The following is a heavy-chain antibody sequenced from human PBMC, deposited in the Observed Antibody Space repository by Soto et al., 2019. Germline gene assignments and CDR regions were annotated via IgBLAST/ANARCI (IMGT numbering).Heavy chain of an antibody. D-gene: IGHD3-22*01. CDR1: GGTFSSYA. V-gene: IGHV1-69*06. CDR2: IIPIFGTA. Sequence: SVKVSCKASGGTFSSYAISWVRQAPGQGLEWMGGIIPIFGTANYAQKFQGRVTITADKSTSTAYMELSSLRSEDTAVHYCAMYYYDSSGYGPSFDYWGQGTLVTVSS. CDR3: AMYYYDSSGYGPSFDY. J-gene: IGHJ4*02.